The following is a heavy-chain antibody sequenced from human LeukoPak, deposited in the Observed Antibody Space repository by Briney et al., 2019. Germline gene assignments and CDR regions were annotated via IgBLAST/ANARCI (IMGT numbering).Heavy chain of an antibody. D-gene: IGHD6-13*01. CDR2: ISGSGSST. CDR1: GFTFSRYG. CDR3: ARDQVAAGTTLNWFDP. V-gene: IGHV3-23*01. J-gene: IGHJ5*02. Sequence: GGTLRLSCAASGFTFSRYGMSWVRQAPGKGLEWVSTISGSGSSTYFADSVKGRFSISRDNSKNTVYLQMNSLRAEDTAVYYCARDQVAAGTTLNWFDPWGQGTLVTVSS.